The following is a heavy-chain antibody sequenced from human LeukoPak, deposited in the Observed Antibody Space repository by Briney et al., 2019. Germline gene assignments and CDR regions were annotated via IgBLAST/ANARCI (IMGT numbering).Heavy chain of an antibody. CDR1: GFTFDDYA. D-gene: IGHD6-13*01. J-gene: IGHJ4*02. CDR2: ISWNSGSI. Sequence: GGSLRLSCAASGFTFDDYAMHWVRQAPGKGLEWVSGISWNSGSIGYADSVKGRFTISRDNSKNTLYLQMNSLRAEDTAVYYCFVSSSWVAYYFDYWGQGTLVTVSS. CDR3: FVSSSWVAYYFDY. V-gene: IGHV3-9*01.